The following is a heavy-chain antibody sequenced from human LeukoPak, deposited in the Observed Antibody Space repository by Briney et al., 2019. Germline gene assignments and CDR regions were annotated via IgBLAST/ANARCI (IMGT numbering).Heavy chain of an antibody. Sequence: HPGRSLRLSCAASGLTFSSYAMHWVRQAPGKGLEWVAVISYDGGNKYYADSVKGRFTISRDNSKNTLYLQMNSLRAEDTAVYYCARDVCSSTSCYFFDYWGQGTLVTVSS. J-gene: IGHJ4*02. V-gene: IGHV3-30*01. CDR3: ARDVCSSTSCYFFDY. CDR1: GLTFSSYA. CDR2: ISYDGGNK. D-gene: IGHD2-2*01.